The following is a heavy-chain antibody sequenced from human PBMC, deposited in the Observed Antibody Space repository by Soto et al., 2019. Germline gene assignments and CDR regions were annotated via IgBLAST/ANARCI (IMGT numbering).Heavy chain of an antibody. D-gene: IGHD5-12*01. CDR1: VESFSTYH. J-gene: IGHJ3*02. V-gene: IGHV4-34*01. CDR3: ARGSWVRSAFDI. CDR2: INHSGST. Sequence: QVQLQQWGAGLLEPSETLSLTCAVYVESFSTYHWSWIRQSPGKGLEWIGEINHSGSTNYNPSLKRRVPVSVDTSKNQFSRKLSSVTAAGTAVYYCARGSWVRSAFDIWGQGTMVTVSS.